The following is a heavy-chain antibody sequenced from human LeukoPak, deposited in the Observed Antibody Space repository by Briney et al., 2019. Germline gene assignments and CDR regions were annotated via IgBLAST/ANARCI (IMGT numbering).Heavy chain of an antibody. CDR3: ASLWFGELLRMDY. CDR1: LVSFSIYS. J-gene: IGHJ4*02. Sequence: PGGSLRLSCVDSLVSFSIYSGCRVRQAPGKGLEWVSSISSSSSYIYYADSVKGRFTISRENAKNSLYLQMYNLRAEDTAVYYCASLWFGELLRMDYWGQGTLVTVSS. CDR2: ISSSSSYI. V-gene: IGHV3-21*01. D-gene: IGHD3-10*01.